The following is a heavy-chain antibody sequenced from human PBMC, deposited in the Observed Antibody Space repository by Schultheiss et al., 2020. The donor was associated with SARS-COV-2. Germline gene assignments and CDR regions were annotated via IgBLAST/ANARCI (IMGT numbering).Heavy chain of an antibody. D-gene: IGHD3-16*01. J-gene: IGHJ4*02. V-gene: IGHV3-74*01. CDR3: LRDNYGVDY. Sequence: GGSLRLSCAASGFTFSSYWMHWVRQAPGKGLEWVSGISWNSGSIGYADSVKGRFTISRDNAKNTLYLQMNSLRAEDTAVYYCLRDNYGVDYWGQGTLVTVSS. CDR2: ISWNSGSI. CDR1: GFTFSSYW.